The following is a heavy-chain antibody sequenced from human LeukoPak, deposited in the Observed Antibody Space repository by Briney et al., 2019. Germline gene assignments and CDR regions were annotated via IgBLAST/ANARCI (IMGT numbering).Heavy chain of an antibody. CDR1: GYSISSGYY. V-gene: IGHV4-38-2*02. CDR2: IYHSGST. J-gene: IGHJ4*02. CDR3: ARASHDYGDYSHFDY. D-gene: IGHD4-17*01. Sequence: SETLSLTCTVSGYSISSGYYWGWIRQPPGKGLEWIGEIYHSGSTNYNPSLKSRVTISVDKSKNQFSLKLSSVTAADTAVYYCARASHDYGDYSHFDYWGQGTLVTVSS.